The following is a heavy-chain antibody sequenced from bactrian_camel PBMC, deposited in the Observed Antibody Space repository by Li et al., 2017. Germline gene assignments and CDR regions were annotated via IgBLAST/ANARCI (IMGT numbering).Heavy chain of an antibody. V-gene: IGHV3S1*01. CDR1: GFTFSSYW. CDR3: AGAGPRWPGNCGEYNY. J-gene: IGHJ4*01. D-gene: IGHD7*01. Sequence: HVQLVESGGGLVQPGGSLRLSCAASGFTFSSYWMYWVRQAPGKGLEWVSGIMSGAGTTYYADSLKGRFTISEDNAKNTLYLQMNSLKPEDSAMYYCAGAGPRWPGNCGEYNYWGQGTQVTVS. CDR2: IMSGAGTT.